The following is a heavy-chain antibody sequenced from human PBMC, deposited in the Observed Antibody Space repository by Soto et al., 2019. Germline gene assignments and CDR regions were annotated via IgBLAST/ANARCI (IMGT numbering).Heavy chain of an antibody. V-gene: IGHV4-34*01. CDR3: ARDADILATIVHLNWFDF. CDR2: INHSGST. J-gene: IGHJ5*01. Sequence: SETLSLTCAVYGGSFSGYYWSWIRQPPGKGLEWIGEINHSGSTNYNPSLKSRVTISVDTSKNQFSLKLSSVTAADTAVYYCARDADILATIVHLNWFDFWGQGTLVTVSS. CDR1: GGSFSGYY. D-gene: IGHD5-12*01.